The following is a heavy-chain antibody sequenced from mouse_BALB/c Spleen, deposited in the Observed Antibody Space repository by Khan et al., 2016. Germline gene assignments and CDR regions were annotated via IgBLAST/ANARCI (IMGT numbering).Heavy chain of an antibody. CDR1: GFTFSTYG. J-gene: IGHJ2*01. CDR3: AIESCRCYFAY. Sequence: EVELVESGGGLVQPAGSLKLSCAASGFTFSTYGMSWVRQTPDKRLELVATINSNGGSTYYPDIVKGRFTISRDNAKNTQYLQMSSRKSEDTAMYYCAIESCRCYFAYWGQGTTLTVSS. V-gene: IGHV5-6-3*01. D-gene: IGHD2-14*01. CDR2: INSNGGST.